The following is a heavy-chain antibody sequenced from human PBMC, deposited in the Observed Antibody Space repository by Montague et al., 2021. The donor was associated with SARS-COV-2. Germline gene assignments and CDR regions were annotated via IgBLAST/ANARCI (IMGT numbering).Heavy chain of an antibody. V-gene: IGHV4-39*01. Sequence: SETLSLTCSVSGGSISSTSFFWAWIRQPPGKRLEWVGSMYSSGTTYYNPSLKSRVTISGDTSRNQLTVRMSSVTAADTAVYYGARSTSGWFIYWGQGTLVTVSS. D-gene: IGHD6-19*01. J-gene: IGHJ4*02. CDR1: GGSISSTSFF. CDR3: ARSTSGWFIY. CDR2: MYSSGTT.